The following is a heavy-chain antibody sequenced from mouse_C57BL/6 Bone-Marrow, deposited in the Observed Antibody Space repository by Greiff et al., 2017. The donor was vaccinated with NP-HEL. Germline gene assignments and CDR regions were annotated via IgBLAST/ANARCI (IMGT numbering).Heavy chain of an antibody. CDR2: ISGGGGNT. CDR1: GFTFSSYT. Sequence: EVKLVESGGGLVKPGGSLKLSCAASGFTFSSYTMSWVRQTPEKRLEWVATISGGGGNTYYPDSVKGRFTISRDNAKNTLYLQMSSLRSEDTALYYCARPLLGMDYWGQGTSVTVSS. D-gene: IGHD4-1*01. J-gene: IGHJ4*01. CDR3: ARPLLGMDY. V-gene: IGHV5-9*01.